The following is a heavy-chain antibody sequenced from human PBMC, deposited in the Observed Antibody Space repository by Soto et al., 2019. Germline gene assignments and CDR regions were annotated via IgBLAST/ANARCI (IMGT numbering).Heavy chain of an antibody. Sequence: SETLSLTCVVSGYSISSGYSWGWIRQPPGKGLEWIGSIYHSGNTYYNPSLKSRVTISVDTSKNQFSLKLSSVTAADTAVYYCARVMAGNNWFDPWGQGTLVTVSS. V-gene: IGHV4-38-2*01. CDR1: GYSISSGYS. CDR2: IYHSGNT. D-gene: IGHD6-19*01. J-gene: IGHJ5*02. CDR3: ARVMAGNNWFDP.